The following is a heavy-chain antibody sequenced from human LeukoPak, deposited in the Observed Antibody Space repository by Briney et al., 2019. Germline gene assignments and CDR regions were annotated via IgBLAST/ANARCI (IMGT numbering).Heavy chain of an antibody. CDR2: NKSDGSDT. J-gene: IGHJ6*02. Sequence: PGGSLRLSCAASGFTFSTYWMHWVRQAPGEGLVWVSRNKSDGSDTSYADSVKGRFTISRDNAKNTLYLQMNSLRAEDTAVYYCAKDHSSAWNFYYYGMNVWGQGTTVTVSS. V-gene: IGHV3-74*01. CDR3: AKDHSSAWNFYYYGMNV. D-gene: IGHD6-19*01. CDR1: GFTFSTYW.